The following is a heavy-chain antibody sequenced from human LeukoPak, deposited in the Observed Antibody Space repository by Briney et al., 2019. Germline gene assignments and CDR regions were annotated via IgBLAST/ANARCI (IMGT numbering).Heavy chain of an antibody. D-gene: IGHD2-15*01. J-gene: IGHJ4*02. Sequence: GGSLRLSCAASGFTFSSYWMSWVRQAPGKGLEWVSAISNNGGYTYYADSVQGRFTISRDNSKSTLCLQMNSLRAEDTAVYYCAKQLGYCSDGSCYFPYWGQGTLVTVSS. V-gene: IGHV3-23*01. CDR1: GFTFSSYW. CDR2: ISNNGGYT. CDR3: AKQLGYCSDGSCYFPY.